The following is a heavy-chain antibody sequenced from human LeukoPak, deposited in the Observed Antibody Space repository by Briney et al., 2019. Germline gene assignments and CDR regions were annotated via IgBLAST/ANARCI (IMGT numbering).Heavy chain of an antibody. D-gene: IGHD2-15*01. CDR3: AKDWSSSLNPYYFDY. CDR1: GFTFDDYA. V-gene: IGHV3-9*01. J-gene: IGHJ4*02. CDR2: ISWNSGSI. Sequence: GGSLRLSCAASGFTFDDYAMHWVRQAPGKGLEWVSGISWNSGSIGYADSVKGRFTISRDNAKNSLYLQMNSLRAEDTALYYCAKDWSSSLNPYYFDYWGQGTLVTVSS.